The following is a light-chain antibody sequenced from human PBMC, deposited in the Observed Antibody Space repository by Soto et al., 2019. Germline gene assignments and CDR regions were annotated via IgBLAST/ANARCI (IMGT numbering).Light chain of an antibody. CDR2: AAS. J-gene: IGKJ3*01. Sequence: DIPLTQSPSFLYASVGDRVTITCRASQGISSYLARYQQKPGKAPKVLIYAASTLQSGVPSRFSGSGSGTEFTLTISSLQPEDFATYYCQQVNSYPLTFGPGTKVDIK. V-gene: IGKV1-9*01. CDR1: QGISSY. CDR3: QQVNSYPLT.